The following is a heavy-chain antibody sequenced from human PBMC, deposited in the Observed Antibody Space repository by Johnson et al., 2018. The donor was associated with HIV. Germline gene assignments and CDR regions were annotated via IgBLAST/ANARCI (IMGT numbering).Heavy chain of an antibody. CDR1: GFTFSSYA. CDR2: ISYDGTNK. V-gene: IGHV3-30*04. J-gene: IGHJ3*02. CDR3: ARPLDWKDLSDALDI. Sequence: QVQLVEPGGGVVQPGRSLRLSCAASGFTFSSYAMPWVRQAPGEGLEWVAVISYDGTNKYYADSVKGRLTISRDNSKNTVYLQMNSLRADDTAMYYCARPLDWKDLSDALDIWGQGTMVSVSS. D-gene: IGHD1-1*01.